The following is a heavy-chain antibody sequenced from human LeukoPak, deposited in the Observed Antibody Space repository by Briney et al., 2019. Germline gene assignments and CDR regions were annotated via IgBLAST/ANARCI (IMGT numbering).Heavy chain of an antibody. D-gene: IGHD6-13*01. CDR2: IYYSGST. CDR1: GGSISSGDYY. CDR3: ARGTLAAPRLGAFDI. Sequence: SETLSLTCTVSGGSISSGDYYWSWIRQPPGKGLEWIGYIYYSGSTYYNPSLKSRVTISVDTSKNQFSLKLSSVTAADTAVYYCARGTLAAPRLGAFDIWGQGTMATVSS. J-gene: IGHJ3*02. V-gene: IGHV4-30-4*08.